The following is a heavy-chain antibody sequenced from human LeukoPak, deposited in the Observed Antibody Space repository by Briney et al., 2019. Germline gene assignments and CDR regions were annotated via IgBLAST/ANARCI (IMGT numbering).Heavy chain of an antibody. CDR2: ISYHGTNI. J-gene: IGHJ4*02. CDR3: AKDFGGWNDGSNY. CDR1: GFTSSTYG. V-gene: IGHV3-30*18. Sequence: GRSLRLSCVASGFTSSTYGMHWVRQPPGKGLEWVAVISYHGTNINYADSVKGRFTISRDNSKHTLYLQMNSLRAEDTAVYYCAKDFGGWNDGSNYWGQGTLVTVSS. D-gene: IGHD1-1*01.